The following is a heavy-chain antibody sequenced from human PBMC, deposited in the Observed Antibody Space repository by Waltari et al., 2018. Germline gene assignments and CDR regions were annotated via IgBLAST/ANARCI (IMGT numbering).Heavy chain of an antibody. CDR1: GYTFTSYA. D-gene: IGHD3-16*02. J-gene: IGHJ4*02. Sequence: QVQLVQSGAEVKKPGASVKVSCKASGYTFTSYAMHWVRQAPGQRLEWMGWINAGNGNTKYSQKFQGRVTITRDTSASTAYMELSSLRSEDTAVYYCARVPRPEGYDYIWGSYRSPQPFDYWGQGTLVTVSS. CDR2: INAGNGNT. V-gene: IGHV1-3*01. CDR3: ARVPRPEGYDYIWGSYRSPQPFDY.